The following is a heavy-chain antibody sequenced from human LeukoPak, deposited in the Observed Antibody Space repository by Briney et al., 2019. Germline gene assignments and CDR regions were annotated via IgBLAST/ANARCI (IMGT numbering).Heavy chain of an antibody. J-gene: IGHJ4*02. CDR1: GGSFSSSSSY. Sequence: SETLSLTCTVSGGSFSSSSSYWGWIRQPQGKGLEWIGSLYYSGSTYYNPSLKSRVTISVDTSKNQFSLKLSSVTAADTAVYYCASRRRLRGYLFDYWGQGTLVTVSS. V-gene: IGHV4-39*01. D-gene: IGHD5-12*01. CDR3: ASRRRLRGYLFDY. CDR2: LYYSGST.